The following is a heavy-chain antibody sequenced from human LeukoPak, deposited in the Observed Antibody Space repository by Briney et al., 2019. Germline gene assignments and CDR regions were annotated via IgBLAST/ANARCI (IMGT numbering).Heavy chain of an antibody. J-gene: IGHJ4*02. V-gene: IGHV4-59*02. D-gene: IGHD3-22*01. CDR2: SYYDGTN. CDR3: AIHHYVDSRGYYFFDY. Sequence: SETLSLTCTVSGGSVRNYYWSWIRQPPGKGLEWIGYSYYDGTNNYNPSLKSRVSISVDASKNQLSLKLSSVTAADTAVYYCAIHHYVDSRGYYFFDYWGQGTLVTVSS. CDR1: GGSVRNYY.